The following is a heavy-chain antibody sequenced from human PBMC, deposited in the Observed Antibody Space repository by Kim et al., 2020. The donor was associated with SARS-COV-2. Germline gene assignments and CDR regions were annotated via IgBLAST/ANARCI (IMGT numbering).Heavy chain of an antibody. CDR2: INPSGGST. J-gene: IGHJ3*02. D-gene: IGHD2-2*01. CDR3: ARYCSSTSCYASGAFDI. V-gene: IGHV1-46*01. Sequence: ASVKVSCKASGYTFTSYYMHWVRQAPGQGLEWMGIINPSGGSTSYAQKFQGGVTMTRDTSTSTVYMELSSLRSEDTAVYYCARYCSSTSCYASGAFDIWGQGTMVTVSS. CDR1: GYTFTSYY.